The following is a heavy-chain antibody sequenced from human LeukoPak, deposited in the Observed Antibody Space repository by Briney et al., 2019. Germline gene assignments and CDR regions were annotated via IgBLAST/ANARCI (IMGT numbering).Heavy chain of an antibody. V-gene: IGHV3-23*01. CDR2: ISGSGGST. J-gene: IGHJ3*02. CDR1: GFTFSSYA. CDR3: AKPLISGSYYGAFDI. D-gene: IGHD1-26*01. Sequence: PGGSLRLSCAASGFTFSSYAMSWVRQAPGKGLEWVSAISGSGGSTYYADSVKGRFTISRDNSKNSLYLQMNSLRAEDTAVFYCAKPLISGSYYGAFDIWGQGAMVTVSS.